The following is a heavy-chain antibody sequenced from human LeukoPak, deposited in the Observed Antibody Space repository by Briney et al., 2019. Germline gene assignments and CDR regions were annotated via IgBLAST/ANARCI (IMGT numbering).Heavy chain of an antibody. Sequence: SETLSLTCTVSGVSISSYYWSWIRQPPGKGLEWVGYIYYSGSTNYNPSLKSRVTISVDTSKNQFSLKLSSVTAADTAVYYCASLAAVGYCSSTSCRDNMDVWGQGTTVTVSS. V-gene: IGHV4-59*01. J-gene: IGHJ6*02. CDR2: IYYSGST. CDR3: ASLAAVGYCSSTSCRDNMDV. CDR1: GVSISSYY. D-gene: IGHD2-2*01.